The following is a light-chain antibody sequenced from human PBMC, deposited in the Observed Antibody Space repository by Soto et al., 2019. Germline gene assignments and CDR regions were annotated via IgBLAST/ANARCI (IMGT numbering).Light chain of an antibody. CDR3: SSYTSSSTLNYV. J-gene: IGLJ1*01. CDR1: SSDVGGYNY. CDR2: DVS. V-gene: IGLV2-14*01. Sequence: QCVLTQPASVSGAPGQSITISRTGTSSDVGGYNYVSWYQQHPGKAPKLMIYDVSNRPSGVSNRFSGSKSGNTASLTISGLQAEDEADYYCSSYTSSSTLNYVFGTGTKVTVL.